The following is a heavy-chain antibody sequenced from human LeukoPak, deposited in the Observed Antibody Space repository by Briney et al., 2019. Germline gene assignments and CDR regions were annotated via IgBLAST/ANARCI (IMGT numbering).Heavy chain of an antibody. Sequence: GESLKISCKGSGYSFTSYWISWVRQMPGKGLEWMGRIDPSDSYTNYSPSFQGHVTISADKSISTAYLQWSSLKASDTAMYYCAIGLFSSSWCFDYWGQGTLVPVSS. CDR1: GYSFTSYW. CDR3: AIGLFSSSWCFDY. V-gene: IGHV5-10-1*01. D-gene: IGHD6-13*01. J-gene: IGHJ4*02. CDR2: IDPSDSYT.